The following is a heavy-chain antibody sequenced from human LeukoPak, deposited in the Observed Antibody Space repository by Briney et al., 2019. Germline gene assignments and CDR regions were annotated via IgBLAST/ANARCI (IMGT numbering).Heavy chain of an antibody. CDR3: ARAPTYDFWSGYLDY. D-gene: IGHD3-3*01. CDR1: GGSFSGYY. Sequence: PSETLSLTCAVYGGSFSGYYWSWIRQPPGKGLEWIGEINHSGSTNYNPSLKSRVTISVDTSKKHFSLKLSSVTAADTAVYYSARAPTYDFWSGYLDYWGQGTLVTVSS. V-gene: IGHV4-34*01. CDR2: INHSGST. J-gene: IGHJ4*02.